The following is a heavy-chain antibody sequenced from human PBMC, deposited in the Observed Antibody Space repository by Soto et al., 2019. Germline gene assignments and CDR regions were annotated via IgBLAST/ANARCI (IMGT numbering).Heavy chain of an antibody. CDR3: ARELAIQNPGDYFDY. CDR2: IYHSGST. V-gene: IGHV4-38-2*02. CDR1: GYSISSGYY. D-gene: IGHD5-18*01. J-gene: IGHJ4*02. Sequence: SETLSLTCAVSGYSISSGYYWGWIRQPPGKGLEWIGSIYHSGSTYYNPSLKSRVTISVDTSKNQFSLKLSSVTAADTAVYYCARELAIQNPGDYFDYWGQGTLVTV.